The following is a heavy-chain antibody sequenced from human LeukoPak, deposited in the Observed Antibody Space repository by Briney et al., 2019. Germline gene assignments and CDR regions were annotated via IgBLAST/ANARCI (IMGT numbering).Heavy chain of an antibody. CDR3: ARETRYSGSSSFDY. CDR2: IYTSGST. Sequence: ESLKISCKGSGCSFTTYWIGWVRQMPGKGLEWIGRIYTSGSTNYNPSLKSRVTMSVDTSKNQFSLKLSSVTAADTAVYYCARETRYSGSSSFDYWGQGTLVTVSS. J-gene: IGHJ4*02. V-gene: IGHV4-4*07. CDR1: GCSFTTYW. D-gene: IGHD1-26*01.